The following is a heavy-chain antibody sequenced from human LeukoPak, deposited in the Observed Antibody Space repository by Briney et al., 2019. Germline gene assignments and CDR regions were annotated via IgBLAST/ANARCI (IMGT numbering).Heavy chain of an antibody. CDR2: ISRGSYI. CDR1: GFTFSSYS. V-gene: IGHV3-21*01. J-gene: IGHJ4*02. Sequence: GGSLRLSCAASGFTFSSYSMNWVRQAPGKGLEWVSSISRGSYIYYADSVKGRFSISRDNAKNSLYLQMNSLRAEDTAVYYCARGGCSSTSCLFDCWGQGTLVTVSS. CDR3: ARGGCSSTSCLFDC. D-gene: IGHD2-2*01.